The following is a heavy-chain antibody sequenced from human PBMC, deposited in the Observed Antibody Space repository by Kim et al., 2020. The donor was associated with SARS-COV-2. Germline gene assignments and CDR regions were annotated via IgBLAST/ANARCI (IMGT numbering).Heavy chain of an antibody. Sequence: GGSLRLSCAASGFTFDDYAMHWVRQAPGKGLEWVSGISWNSGSIGYADSVKGRFSISRDNAKNSLYLQMNSLRAEDTALYYCAKDSSSGSGRHRYYYYGMDVWGQGTTVTVSS. CDR2: ISWNSGSI. V-gene: IGHV3-9*01. CDR3: AKDSSSGSGRHRYYYYGMDV. CDR1: GFTFDDYA. D-gene: IGHD3-10*01. J-gene: IGHJ6*02.